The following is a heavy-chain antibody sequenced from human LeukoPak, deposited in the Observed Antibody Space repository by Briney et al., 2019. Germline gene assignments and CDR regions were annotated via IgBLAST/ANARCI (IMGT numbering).Heavy chain of an antibody. Sequence: GGSLRLSCAASGFSVGNNYMSWVRQAPRKGLEWVSVIYSRGATYYADSVKGRFTISRDNSQNTLYLQMDSLRPEDTAVYYCARLSDSSTYGAFDIWGHGTMVTVSS. D-gene: IGHD3-22*01. CDR2: IYSRGAT. CDR3: ARLSDSSTYGAFDI. J-gene: IGHJ3*02. CDR1: GFSVGNNY. V-gene: IGHV3-66*03.